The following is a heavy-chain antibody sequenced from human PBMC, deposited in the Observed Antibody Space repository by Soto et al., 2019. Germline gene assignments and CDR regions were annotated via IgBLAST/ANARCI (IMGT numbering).Heavy chain of an antibody. CDR3: ARDGVLAAALINFDY. V-gene: IGHV1-18*01. CDR1: GYTFTSYG. D-gene: IGHD6-13*01. Sequence: GASVKVSCKASGYTFTSYGISWVRQAPGQGLEWMGWISAYNGNTNYAQKLQGRVTMTTDTSTSTAYMELRSLRSDDTAVYYCARDGVLAAALINFDYWGQGTLVTVSS. CDR2: ISAYNGNT. J-gene: IGHJ4*02.